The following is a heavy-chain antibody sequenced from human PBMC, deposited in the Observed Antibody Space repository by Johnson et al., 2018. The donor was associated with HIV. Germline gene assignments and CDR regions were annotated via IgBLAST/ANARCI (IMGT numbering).Heavy chain of an antibody. J-gene: IGHJ3*02. V-gene: IGHV3-30*18. CDR2: ISYDGSND. CDR3: AKDRAEVVVVHDALDM. CDR1: GFTFGIYG. D-gene: IGHD3-22*01. Sequence: QVQLVESGGGLVKAGGSLRLSCAASGFTFGIYGMHWVRQAPGKGLEWVALISYDGSNDYYGDSVKGRFSISRDNSKKKLYLQMNILRPDDTAVYYCAKDRAEVVVVHDALDMWGQGTMVTVSS.